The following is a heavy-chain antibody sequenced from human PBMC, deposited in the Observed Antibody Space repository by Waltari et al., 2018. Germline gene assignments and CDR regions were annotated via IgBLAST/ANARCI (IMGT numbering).Heavy chain of an antibody. Sequence: QLQLQESGPGLVKPSETLSLTCTVSGGSISSSSYYWGWIRQPPGKGLEWIGSIYYRGSTYYNPSRKSRVTIAVDTSKNQFSLKLSSVTAADTAVYYCARLGDRSYYYYYMDVWGKGTTVTVSS. V-gene: IGHV4-39*01. CDR2: IYYRGST. CDR3: ARLGDRSYYYYYMDV. D-gene: IGHD3-3*01. CDR1: GGSISSSSYY. J-gene: IGHJ6*03.